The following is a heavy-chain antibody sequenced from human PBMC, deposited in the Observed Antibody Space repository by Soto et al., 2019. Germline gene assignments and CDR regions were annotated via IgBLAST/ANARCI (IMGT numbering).Heavy chain of an antibody. CDR1: GFTFSASA. J-gene: IGHJ4*02. Sequence: EVQLVESGGGLVQPGGSLKLSCAASGFTFSASAMHWVRQAPGKGLEWVGRIRSKAHNYATSYGAPVKGRFTISRDDSKNTAYLQMNSLKTEDTAVYYCAVGEVTKSYEIPFDYWGQGTLLTVSS. V-gene: IGHV3-73*01. CDR3: AVGEVTKSYEIPFDY. CDR2: IRSKAHNYAT. D-gene: IGHD3-16*01.